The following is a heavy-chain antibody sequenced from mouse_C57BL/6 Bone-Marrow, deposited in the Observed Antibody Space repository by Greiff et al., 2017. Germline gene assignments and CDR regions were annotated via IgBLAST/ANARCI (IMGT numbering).Heavy chain of an antibody. CDR1: GYAFSSSW. CDR2: IYPGDGDT. J-gene: IGHJ2*01. Sequence: VQRVESGPELVKPGASVKISCKASGYAFSSSWMNWVKQRPGKGLEWIGRIYPGDGDTNYNGKFKGKATLTADKSSSTAYMHLSSLTSEDSAVYFCAKLYGNYGFDYWGQGTTLTVSS. CDR3: AKLYGNYGFDY. V-gene: IGHV1-82*01. D-gene: IGHD2-1*01.